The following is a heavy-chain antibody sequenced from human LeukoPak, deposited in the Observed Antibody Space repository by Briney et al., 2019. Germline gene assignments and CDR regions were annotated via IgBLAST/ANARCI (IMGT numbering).Heavy chain of an antibody. CDR1: GGSISSLTYY. CDR3: ARLGMGAPYYFDR. CDR2: INTSGST. V-gene: IGHV4-61*02. J-gene: IGHJ4*02. D-gene: IGHD1-26*01. Sequence: SETLSLTCTVSGGSISSLTYYWSWIRQPAGKGLDWIGRINTSGSTNYNPSLKSRVTISVDTSKNQFSLRLSSVTAADTAVYYCARLGMGAPYYFDRWGQGILVTVSS.